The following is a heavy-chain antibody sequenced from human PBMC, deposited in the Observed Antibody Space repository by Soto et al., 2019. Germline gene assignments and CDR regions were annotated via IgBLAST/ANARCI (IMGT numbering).Heavy chain of an antibody. CDR1: GDTFTGYY. Sequence: QVQLVQSGAEVKKPGASVTVSCRASGDTFTGYYMHWVRQDPGQGLEWMGWINPNSGVTKYAQKFQGWVNMTRDTSIRTVYMQLSRLRSDATAVYYCARESGGATATLDYYYFYMDVWGTGTTVTVSS. V-gene: IGHV1-2*04. CDR3: ARESGGATATLDYYYFYMDV. CDR2: INPNSGVT. J-gene: IGHJ6*03. D-gene: IGHD5-12*01.